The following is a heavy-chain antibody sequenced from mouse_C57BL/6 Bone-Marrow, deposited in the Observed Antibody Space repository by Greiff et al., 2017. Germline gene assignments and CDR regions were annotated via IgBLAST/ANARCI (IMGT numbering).Heavy chain of an antibody. D-gene: IGHD1-1*01. CDR1: GYTFTSYD. V-gene: IGHV1-85*01. Sequence: VQLQQSGPELVKPGASVKLSCKASGYTFTSYDINWVKQRPGQGLEWIGWIYPRDGSTKYNEKFKGKAPLTVDTSSSTAYMELHSLTSEDSAVYFCARDYVSSYWYFDVWGTGTTVTVSS. CDR3: ARDYVSSYWYFDV. J-gene: IGHJ1*03. CDR2: IYPRDGST.